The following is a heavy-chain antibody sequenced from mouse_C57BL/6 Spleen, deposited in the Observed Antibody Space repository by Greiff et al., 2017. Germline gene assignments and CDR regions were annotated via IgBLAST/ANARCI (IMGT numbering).Heavy chain of an antibody. J-gene: IGHJ2*01. V-gene: IGHV1-69*01. CDR2: IDPSDSYT. CDR1: GYTFTSYW. CDR3: ARWGLRGKGNDYFDY. D-gene: IGHD2-4*01. Sequence: QVQLQQPGAELVMPGASVKLSCKASGYTFTSYWMHWVKQRPGQGLEWIGEIDPSDSYTNYNQKFQGKSTLPVDKSSSTAYMQLSSLTSEDSAVYYCARWGLRGKGNDYFDYWGQGTTLTVSS.